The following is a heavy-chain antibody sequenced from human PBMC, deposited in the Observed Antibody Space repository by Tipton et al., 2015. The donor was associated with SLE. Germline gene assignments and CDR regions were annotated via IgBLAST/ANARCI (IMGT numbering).Heavy chain of an antibody. D-gene: IGHD2-2*01. V-gene: IGHV3-48*01. CDR3: ASLVVVPAATGGY. CDR1: GFTFSSYS. CDR2: ISSSSSTI. Sequence: SLRLSCAASGFTFSSYSMNWVRQAPGKGLEWVSYISSSSSTIYYADSVKGRFTISRDNAKNSLYLQMNSLRAEDTAVYYWASLVVVPAATGGYWGQGTLVTVSS. J-gene: IGHJ4*02.